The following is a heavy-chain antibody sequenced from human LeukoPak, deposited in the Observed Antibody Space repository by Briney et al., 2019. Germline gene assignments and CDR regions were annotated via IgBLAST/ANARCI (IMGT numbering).Heavy chain of an antibody. CDR1: GFTFSDYY. V-gene: IGHV3-11*01. Sequence: PGGSLRLSCAASGFTFSDYYMSWIRQAPGKGLEWVSYINSSGQTIYYADSVKGRFTIARDNAKNSPYLYMSSLRVDDTAFYYCARAPSPNLDYWGQGTLVSVSS. CDR3: ARAPSPNLDY. CDR2: INSSGQTI. J-gene: IGHJ4*02.